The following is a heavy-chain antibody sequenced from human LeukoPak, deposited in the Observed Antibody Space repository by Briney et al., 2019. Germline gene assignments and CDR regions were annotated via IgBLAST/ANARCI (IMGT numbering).Heavy chain of an antibody. V-gene: IGHV1-69*04. D-gene: IGHD3-10*01. Sequence: GASVKVSCKASGGTFSSYAISWVRQAPGQVLEWMGRIIPVLGIANYAQKFQGRVTITADKSTSTAYMELSSLRSEDTAVYYCARAYYYGSGSQTAAFDYWGQGTLVTVSS. J-gene: IGHJ4*02. CDR3: ARAYYYGSGSQTAAFDY. CDR2: IIPVLGIA. CDR1: GGTFSSYA.